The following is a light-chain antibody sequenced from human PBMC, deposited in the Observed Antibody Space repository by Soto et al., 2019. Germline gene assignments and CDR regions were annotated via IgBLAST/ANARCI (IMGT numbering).Light chain of an antibody. V-gene: IGKV3-15*01. Sequence: EVVLTQSPATLSVSPGERATLYCRASQTVGTNLAWYQQRPGQAPRLLIYGASTRATGIPARFSGSGSGSEFTLTISSLQSDDFAVYYCQQYNKWPLFTFGPGTRVDNK. J-gene: IGKJ3*01. CDR2: GAS. CDR1: QTVGTN. CDR3: QQYNKWPLFT.